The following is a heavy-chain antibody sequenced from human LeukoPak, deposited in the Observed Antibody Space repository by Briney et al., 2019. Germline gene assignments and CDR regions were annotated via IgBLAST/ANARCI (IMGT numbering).Heavy chain of an antibody. CDR2: IFSNDEK. CDR1: GFSLSNARMG. D-gene: IGHD2-15*01. CDR3: ARSVQYCSGGSCYFYYYYGMDV. J-gene: IGHJ6*02. V-gene: IGHV2-26*01. Sequence: ETLSLTCTVSGFSLSNARMGVSWIRQPPGKALEWLAHIFSNDEKSYSTSLKSRLTISKDTSKSQVVLTMTNMDPVDTATYYCARSVQYCSGGSCYFYYYYGMDVWGQGTTVTASS.